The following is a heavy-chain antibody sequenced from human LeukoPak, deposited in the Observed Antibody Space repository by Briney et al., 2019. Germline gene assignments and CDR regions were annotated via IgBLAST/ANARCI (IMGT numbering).Heavy chain of an antibody. CDR1: RGYISSGAYY. CDR2: IYHSGST. D-gene: IGHD6-6*01. Sequence: SETLSLTCTVSRGYISSGAYYRSWIRQHPGKGLEWLGYIYHSGSTYYNPSLESRISISLDTSKNQFSLKLSSVTAADTAVYYCARSSSSPRLDYWGQGTLVTVSS. J-gene: IGHJ4*02. V-gene: IGHV4-31*03. CDR3: ARSSSSPRLDY.